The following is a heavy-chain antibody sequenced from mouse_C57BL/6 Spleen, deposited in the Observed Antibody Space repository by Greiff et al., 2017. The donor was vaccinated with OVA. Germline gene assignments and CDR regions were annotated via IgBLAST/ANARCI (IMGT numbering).Heavy chain of an antibody. Sequence: QVQLQQPGAELVKPGASVKLSCKASGYTFTSYWMHWVKQRPGQGLEWIGMIHPNSGSTNYNEKFKSKATLTVDKSSSTAYMQLSSLTSEDSAVYDCARSDYDRRAFDYWGQGTTLTVSS. CDR3: ARSDYDRRAFDY. V-gene: IGHV1-64*01. CDR2: IHPNSGST. D-gene: IGHD2-4*01. J-gene: IGHJ2*01. CDR1: GYTFTSYW.